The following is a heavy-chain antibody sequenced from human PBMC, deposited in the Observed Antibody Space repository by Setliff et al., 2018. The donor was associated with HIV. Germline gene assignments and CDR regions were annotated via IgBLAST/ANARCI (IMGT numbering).Heavy chain of an antibody. CDR3: SCSGYDSYFDY. Sequence: ASVRLSCAASGFTFSGSAMHWVRQASGKGLEWVGRIRSETNTYATAYAASVKGRFTISRDDSKNTAYLQMNSLKTEDTAVYYCSCSGYDSYFDYWGQGTPVTVSS. CDR2: IRSETNTYAT. V-gene: IGHV3-73*01. CDR1: GFTFSGSA. D-gene: IGHD5-12*01. J-gene: IGHJ4*02.